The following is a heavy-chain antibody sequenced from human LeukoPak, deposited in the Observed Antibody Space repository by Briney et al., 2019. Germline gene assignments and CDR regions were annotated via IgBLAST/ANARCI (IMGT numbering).Heavy chain of an antibody. CDR1: GFTFSTFG. D-gene: IGHD6-19*01. CDR2: IWYDGSNK. Sequence: GRSLRLSCAASGFTFSTFGTQWVRQAPGKGLKWVAVIWYDGSNKYYADSVKGRFTISRDNSKNTLYLQMDSLRAEDTAVYYCARSGGRGWYPADYWGQGTLVTVSS. CDR3: ARSGGRGWYPADY. V-gene: IGHV3-33*01. J-gene: IGHJ4*02.